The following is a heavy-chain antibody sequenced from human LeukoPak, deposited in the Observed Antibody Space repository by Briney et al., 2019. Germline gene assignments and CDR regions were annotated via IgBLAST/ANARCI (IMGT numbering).Heavy chain of an antibody. CDR2: IYYSGTT. J-gene: IGHJ4*02. V-gene: IGHV4-59*01. D-gene: IGHD6-13*01. CDR1: GGSISSYY. Sequence: SETLSLTCTVSGGSISSYYWSWIRQPPGKGLEWIGYIYYSGTTNYKPSLKSRVTISVDTSENQFSLKLSSVTAADTAVYYCARGVYIAAAQYGYWGQGTLVTVSS. CDR3: ARGVYIAAAQYGY.